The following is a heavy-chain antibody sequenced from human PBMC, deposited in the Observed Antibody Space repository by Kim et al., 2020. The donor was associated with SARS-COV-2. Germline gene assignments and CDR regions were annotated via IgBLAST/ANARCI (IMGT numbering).Heavy chain of an antibody. CDR3: ARDRNDGLNGLAP. D-gene: IGHD1-1*01. J-gene: IGHJ5*02. V-gene: IGHV1-69*04. Sequence: SAQKFQGRVTITADKSTSTAYMELSSLRSEDTAVYYCARDRNDGLNGLAPWGQGTLVTVSS.